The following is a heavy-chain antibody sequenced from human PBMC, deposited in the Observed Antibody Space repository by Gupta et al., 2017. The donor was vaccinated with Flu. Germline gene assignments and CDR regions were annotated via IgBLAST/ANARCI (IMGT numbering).Heavy chain of an antibody. CDR3: ARNRGWQQFDY. J-gene: IGHJ4*02. V-gene: IGHV3-7*01. CDR2: IAADDSVK. Sequence: EERLVESGGGLVQPGGSLRLSCVVSGFTFRSYWMDWGRQAPGKGLEWVANIAADDSVKNYADSVKGRFTISRDDAKNTLYLQMNSLRAEDTAVYYCARNRGWQQFDYWGQGALVTVSS. D-gene: IGHD3-10*01. CDR1: GFTFRSYW.